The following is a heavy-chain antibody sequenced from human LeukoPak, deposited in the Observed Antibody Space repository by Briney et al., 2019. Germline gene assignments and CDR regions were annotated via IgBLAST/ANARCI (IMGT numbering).Heavy chain of an antibody. V-gene: IGHV3-30*02. D-gene: IGHD1-26*01. CDR3: AKNPSGSYSYYFDY. Sequence: PGGSLRLSCAASGFTFSRYGLHWVRQAPGKGLEWVAFIRDDGSTRYYADSVKGRFTVSRDNSKNMLYLQMDSLRAEDTAVYYCAKNPSGSYSYYFDYWGQGTLVTVSS. CDR2: IRDDGSTR. CDR1: GFTFSRYG. J-gene: IGHJ4*02.